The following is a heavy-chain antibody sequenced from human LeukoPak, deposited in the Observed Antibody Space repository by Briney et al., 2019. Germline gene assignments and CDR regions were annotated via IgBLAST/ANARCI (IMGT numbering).Heavy chain of an antibody. CDR3: ASSYGGNSGY. Sequence: SETLSLTCAVYGGSFSGYYWSWIRQPPGKGLELIGEINHSGSTNYNPSLKSRVTISVDTSKNQFSLKLSSVTAADTAVYYCASSYGGNSGYWGQGTLVTVSS. CDR1: GGSFSGYY. CDR2: INHSGST. V-gene: IGHV4-34*01. D-gene: IGHD4-23*01. J-gene: IGHJ4*02.